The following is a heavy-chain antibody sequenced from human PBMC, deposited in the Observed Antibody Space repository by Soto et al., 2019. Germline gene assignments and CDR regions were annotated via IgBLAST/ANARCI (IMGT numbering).Heavy chain of an antibody. CDR2: ISGSSGNA. CDR3: AREMAGRGGEYDY. Sequence: QVQLVQSGAEVKNPGASVKVSCKTSGYTFTKYGVGWVRQAPGQGLEWMGWISGSSGNANYAEKVQGRITLTTDKSTSTAYIELRSLRSDDTAVYYCAREMAGRGGEYDYWGQGTLVTVSS. D-gene: IGHD3-16*01. CDR1: GYTFTKYG. J-gene: IGHJ4*02. V-gene: IGHV1-18*01.